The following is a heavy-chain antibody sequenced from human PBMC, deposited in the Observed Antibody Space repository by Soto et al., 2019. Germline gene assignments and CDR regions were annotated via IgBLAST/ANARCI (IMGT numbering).Heavy chain of an antibody. CDR1: SGPTRSHN. CDR3: VRQGIDYLHGLVDV. J-gene: IGHJ6*02. D-gene: IGHD1-26*01. Sequence: QVQVQQSGPRLVKPSETLSLTCTVSSGPTRSHNWVWIRQSPGRGLEWIGYVYYTGGTSYNPSLNSRVTISADTSTNHISLTLSSVTAADTAIYYCVRQGIDYLHGLVDVWGQGTAVSVSS. CDR2: VYYTGGT. V-gene: IGHV4-59*08.